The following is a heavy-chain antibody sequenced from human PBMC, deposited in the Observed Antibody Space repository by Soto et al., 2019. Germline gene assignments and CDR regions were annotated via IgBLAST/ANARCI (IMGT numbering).Heavy chain of an antibody. V-gene: IGHV4-34*01. CDR2: ISHSGST. J-gene: IGHJ4*02. D-gene: IGHD3-22*01. CDR3: ARGYESSRRYLPLLDY. CDR1: SGSFSGYY. Sequence: QVQLQQWGAGLLKPSETLSLRCVVNSGSFSGYYWTGIRQTPGKGLEWIGEISHSGSTNYNPSLMRRVTMSADTSKKQFSLRLSSVTAADTALYFCARGYESSRRYLPLLDYWGQGTLVTVSS.